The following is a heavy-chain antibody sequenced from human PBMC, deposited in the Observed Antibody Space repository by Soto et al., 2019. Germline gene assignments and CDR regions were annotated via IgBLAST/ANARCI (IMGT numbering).Heavy chain of an antibody. D-gene: IGHD5-18*01. CDR2: IYPGDSDT. CDR3: ARRHPGYSYGQGYGMDV. J-gene: IGHJ6*02. V-gene: IGHV5-51*01. CDR1: GYSFTSYW. Sequence: GESLKISCQGSGYSFTSYWIGWVRQMPGKGLEWMGIIYPGDSDTRYSPSFQGQVTISADKSISTAYLQWSSLKAPDTAMYYCARRHPGYSYGQGYGMDVWGQGTTVTVSS.